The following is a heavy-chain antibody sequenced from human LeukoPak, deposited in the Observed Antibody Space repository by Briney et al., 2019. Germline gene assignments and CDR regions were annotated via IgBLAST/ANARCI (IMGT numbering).Heavy chain of an antibody. V-gene: IGHV3-23*01. CDR2: ISGSGGST. CDR3: AKEMAATNAFDY. D-gene: IGHD5-24*01. Sequence: GGSLRLSCAPSGFTFCTYAMTWVRQAPGKGLEWVSGISGSGGSTYYADSVKGRFTISRDNSKNTLHLHMNSLRAEDTPVYYCAKEMAATNAFDYWGQGTLVTVSS. J-gene: IGHJ4*02. CDR1: GFTFCTYA.